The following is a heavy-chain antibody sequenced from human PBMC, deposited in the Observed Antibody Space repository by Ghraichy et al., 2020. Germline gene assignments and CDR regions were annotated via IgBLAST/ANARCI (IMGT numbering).Heavy chain of an antibody. Sequence: SETLSLTCAVYGGSFSGYYWSWIRQPPGKGLEWIGEINHSGSTNYNPSLKSRVTISVDTSKNQFSLKLSSVTAADTAVYYCAREWIAVAASDAFDIWGQGTMVTVSS. V-gene: IGHV4-34*01. CDR2: INHSGST. J-gene: IGHJ3*02. CDR1: GGSFSGYY. D-gene: IGHD6-19*01. CDR3: AREWIAVAASDAFDI.